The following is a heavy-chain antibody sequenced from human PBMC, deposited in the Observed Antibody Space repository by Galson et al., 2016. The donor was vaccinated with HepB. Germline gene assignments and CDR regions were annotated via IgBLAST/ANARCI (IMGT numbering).Heavy chain of an antibody. CDR1: GFTFSSYL. CDR3: ARDQSSNDLYWWFDP. V-gene: IGHV3-74*01. CDR2: IHFDGFNT. D-gene: IGHD2-2*01. Sequence: SLRLSCAASGFTFSSYLMHWVRQAPGKGLVWVSRIHFDGFNTIYADPVKGRFTISRDNAKTTLYLQMNSLRAEDTAIYYCARDQSSNDLYWWFDPWGQGTLVTVSS. J-gene: IGHJ5*02.